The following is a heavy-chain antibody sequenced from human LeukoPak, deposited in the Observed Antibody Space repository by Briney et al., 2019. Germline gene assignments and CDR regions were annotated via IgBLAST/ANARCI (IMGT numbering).Heavy chain of an antibody. J-gene: IGHJ4*02. Sequence: ASVKVSCKASGYTFTNYYIHWVRQAPGQGLEWMGLINPGGANTNYAQNFQGRVTMTMDPSISTAYMELSSLRSEDTAVYYCARRSDDYDSSAYYHWGQGTLVTVSS. CDR2: INPGGANT. V-gene: IGHV1-46*01. D-gene: IGHD3-22*01. CDR1: GYTFTNYY. CDR3: ARRSDDYDSSAYYH.